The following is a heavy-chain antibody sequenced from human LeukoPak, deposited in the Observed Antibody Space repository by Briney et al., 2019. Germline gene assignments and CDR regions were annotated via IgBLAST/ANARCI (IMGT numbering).Heavy chain of an antibody. Sequence: GGSLRLSCAASGFTFSSFGMNWVRQAPGKGLEWLSFLSSDSTYIYYAESVKGRFTISRDNSKNSLYLQMSSLRAEDTAVYYCARDKFSGAGRTYYPFDYWGQGILVTVSS. CDR1: GFTFSSFG. CDR2: LSSDSTYI. J-gene: IGHJ4*02. V-gene: IGHV3-21*01. CDR3: ARDKFSGAGRTYYPFDY. D-gene: IGHD1-26*01.